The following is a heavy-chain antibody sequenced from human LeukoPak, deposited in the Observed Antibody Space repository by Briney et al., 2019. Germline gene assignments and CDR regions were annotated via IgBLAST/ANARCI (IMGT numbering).Heavy chain of an antibody. V-gene: IGHV3-30*02. D-gene: IGHD5-18*01. CDR2: IRYDGSNK. Sequence: PGGSLRHSCAASGFTFSSYGMHWVRQAPGKGLEWVAFIRYDGSNKYYADSVKGRFTISRDNSKNTLYLQMNSLRAEDTAVYYCAKRGTVHVVDTAMAGGLSFDYWGQGTLVTVSS. J-gene: IGHJ4*02. CDR1: GFTFSSYG. CDR3: AKRGTVHVVDTAMAGGLSFDY.